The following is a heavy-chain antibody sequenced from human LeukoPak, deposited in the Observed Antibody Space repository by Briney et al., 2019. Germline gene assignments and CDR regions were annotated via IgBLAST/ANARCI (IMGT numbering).Heavy chain of an antibody. Sequence: GGSLRLSCAASGFTFSSYAMSWVRQAPGKGLEWVAVISYDGSNKYYADSVKGRFTISRDNSKNTLYLQMNSLRAEDTAVYYCASELERPEWGQGTLVTVSS. D-gene: IGHD1-1*01. J-gene: IGHJ4*02. CDR1: GFTFSSYA. V-gene: IGHV3-30-3*01. CDR3: ASELERPE. CDR2: ISYDGSNK.